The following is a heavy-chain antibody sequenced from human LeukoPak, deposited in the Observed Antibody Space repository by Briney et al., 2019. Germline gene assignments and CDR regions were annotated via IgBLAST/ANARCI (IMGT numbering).Heavy chain of an antibody. J-gene: IGHJ4*02. CDR2: ISYDGSNK. CDR3: ARVPGGLEWADFDY. D-gene: IGHD3-3*01. CDR1: GFTFSSYA. Sequence: GPLRLSCAASGFTFSSYAMHWVRQAPGKGLEWVAVISYDGSNKYYADSVKGRFTISRDNSKNTLYLQMNSLRAEDTAVYYCARVPGGLEWADFDYWGQGTLVTVSS. V-gene: IGHV3-30-3*01.